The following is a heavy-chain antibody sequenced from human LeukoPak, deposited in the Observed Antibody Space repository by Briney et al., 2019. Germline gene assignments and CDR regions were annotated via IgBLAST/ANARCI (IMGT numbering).Heavy chain of an antibody. CDR2: ISGSGAGT. V-gene: IGHV3-23*01. CDR3: AKGSGYYVRYDIDS. D-gene: IGHD3-22*01. CDR1: GFTFNSFA. Sequence: GGSLRLSCTASGFTFNSFAMTWVRQAPGKGPEWVSGISGSGAGTYYADSVKGRFTISRDNYKNTVYMQMNSLRAEDTAGYYCAKGSGYYVRYDIDSWGQGTLVTVSS. J-gene: IGHJ4*02.